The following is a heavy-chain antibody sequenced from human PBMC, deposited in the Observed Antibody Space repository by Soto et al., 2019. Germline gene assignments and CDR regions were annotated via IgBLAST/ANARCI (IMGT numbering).Heavy chain of an antibody. CDR3: TAPRGDSHYGFDP. CDR2: VRSKANKYAT. D-gene: IGHD4-4*01. J-gene: IGHJ5*02. CDR1: GFIFSDFS. Sequence: GGSLRLSCTASGFIFSDFSMYWVRQASGKGLEWVGRVRSKANKYATTYGASETGRFTISRDDSKNTAYLQMDSLKTDDTVVYYCTAPRGDSHYGFDPWGHGTLVTVSS. V-gene: IGHV3-73*01.